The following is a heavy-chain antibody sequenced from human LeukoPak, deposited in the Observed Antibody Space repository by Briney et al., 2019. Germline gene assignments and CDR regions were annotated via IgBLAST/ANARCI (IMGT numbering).Heavy chain of an antibody. D-gene: IGHD4-11*01. CDR2: IKGDGREK. Sequence: PGGSLRLSCAAFGFTFSDDWMSWVRQAPGKGLEWVANIKGDGREKYYVDSVKGRFTISRDNAKNSLYLQMNSLRAEDTAVYHCARDRTNDYGNDVGAFDIWGQGTMATVSS. CDR1: GFTFSDDW. J-gene: IGHJ3*02. V-gene: IGHV3-7*01. CDR3: ARDRTNDYGNDVGAFDI.